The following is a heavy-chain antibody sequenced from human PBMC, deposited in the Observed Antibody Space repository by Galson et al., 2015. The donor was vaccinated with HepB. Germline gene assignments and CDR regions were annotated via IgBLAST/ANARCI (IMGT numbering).Heavy chain of an antibody. Sequence: QSGAEVKKPGESLRISCKGSGYSFTRYWISWVRQMPGKGLEWMGRIDPSNSYTNYSPSFQGHVTFSADKSISTAYLQWSSLKASDTAMYYCARHPLYVLTYYYHYGMDVWGQGTTVTVSS. CDR1: GYSFTRYW. CDR2: IDPSNSYT. V-gene: IGHV5-10-1*01. J-gene: IGHJ6*02. CDR3: ARHPLYVLTYYYHYGMDV. D-gene: IGHD2-15*01.